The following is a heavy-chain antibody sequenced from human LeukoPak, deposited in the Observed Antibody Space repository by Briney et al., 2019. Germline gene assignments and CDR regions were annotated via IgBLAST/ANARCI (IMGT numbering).Heavy chain of an antibody. CDR2: IYYSGST. J-gene: IGHJ5*02. D-gene: IGHD2/OR15-2a*01. V-gene: IGHV4-61*08. Sequence: SETLSLTCTVSGGSVSSGVYFWSWIRQPPGKGLDWIGHIYYSGSTNYNPSLKSRVTISLDTSKNQSSLKLSSVTAAHTAVYYCARQAGYLSPWGQGTLVTVSS. CDR3: ARQAGYLSP. CDR1: GGSVSSGVYF.